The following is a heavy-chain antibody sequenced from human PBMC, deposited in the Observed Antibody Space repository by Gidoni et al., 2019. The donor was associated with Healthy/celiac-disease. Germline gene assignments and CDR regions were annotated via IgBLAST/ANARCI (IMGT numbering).Heavy chain of an antibody. CDR2: IDSGGST. V-gene: IGHV3-53*01. Sequence: EVQLVESGGGLIQPGGSLRLSCAASGFTVSSNYMSWVRQAPGKGLEWVSVIDSGGSTYYADSVKGRFTISRDNSKNTLYLQMNSLRAEDTAVYYCAREETYYDFWSGFHGGMDVWGQGTTVTVSS. CDR3: AREETYYDFWSGFHGGMDV. CDR1: GFTVSSNY. D-gene: IGHD3-3*01. J-gene: IGHJ6*02.